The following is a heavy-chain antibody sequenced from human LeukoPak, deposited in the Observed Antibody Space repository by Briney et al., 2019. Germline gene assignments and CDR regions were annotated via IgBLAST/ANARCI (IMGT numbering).Heavy chain of an antibody. J-gene: IGHJ4*02. CDR3: ARGDGYNEINPQFPY. V-gene: IGHV3-33*01. Sequence: PGGSLRLSRAASGFTFSSYGMHWVRQAPGKGLEWVAVIWYDGSNKYYADSVKGRFTISRDNSKNTLYLQMNSLRAEDTAVYYCARGDGYNEINPQFPYWGQGTLVTVSS. CDR1: GFTFSSYG. D-gene: IGHD5-24*01. CDR2: IWYDGSNK.